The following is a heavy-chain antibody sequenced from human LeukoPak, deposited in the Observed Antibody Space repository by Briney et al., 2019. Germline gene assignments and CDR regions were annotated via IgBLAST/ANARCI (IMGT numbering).Heavy chain of an antibody. CDR2: IYYSGST. CDR3: ARWSGTTGIYWYFDL. CDR1: GGSISSYY. V-gene: IGHV4-59*01. J-gene: IGHJ2*01. Sequence: SETLSLTCTVSGGSISSYYWSWIRQPPGKELEWIGYIYYSGSTNYNPSLKSRVTISVDTSKNQFSLKLSSVTAADTAVYYCARWSGTTGIYWYFDLWGRGTLVTVSS. D-gene: IGHD1-1*01.